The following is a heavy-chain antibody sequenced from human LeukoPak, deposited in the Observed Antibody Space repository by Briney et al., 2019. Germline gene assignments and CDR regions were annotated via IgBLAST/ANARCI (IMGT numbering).Heavy chain of an antibody. J-gene: IGHJ4*02. D-gene: IGHD5-12*01. V-gene: IGHV3-30-3*01. Sequence: QPGRSLRLSCAASGFTFSSYAMHWVRQAPGKGLEWVAVISYDGSNKYYADSVKGRFTISRDNSKNTLYLQMNSLRAEDTAVYYCAREGPGYSGYDGNHFDYWGQGTLVTVSS. CDR3: AREGPGYSGYDGNHFDY. CDR1: GFTFSSYA. CDR2: ISYDGSNK.